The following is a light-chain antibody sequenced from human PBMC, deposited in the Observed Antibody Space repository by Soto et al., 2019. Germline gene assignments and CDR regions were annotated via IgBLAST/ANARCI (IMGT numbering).Light chain of an antibody. CDR3: QQYDDLPRT. Sequence: DIQMTQSPSTLSASVGDRVTITCRASQSINSWLAWYQQKPGKAPKLLIYDASNLETGVPSRFSGSGSGTDFTFTINSLQPEDVATYYCQQYDDLPRTFGQGTKLQIK. CDR2: DAS. CDR1: QSINSW. V-gene: IGKV1-33*01. J-gene: IGKJ2*01.